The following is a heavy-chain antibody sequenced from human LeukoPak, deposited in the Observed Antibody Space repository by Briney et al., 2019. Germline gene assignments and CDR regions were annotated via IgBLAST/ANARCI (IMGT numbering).Heavy chain of an antibody. CDR2: IYYSGNS. J-gene: IGHJ5*02. D-gene: IGHD2-15*01. Sequence: SETLSLTCGVSGGSISSSDWWSWVRQPPGKGLEWIGEIYYSGNSNYNPSLKSRVTISVDTSKNQFSLKLSSVTAADTAVYYCARDGSGYCSGGSCYHWFDPWGQGTLVTVSS. CDR3: ARDGSGYCSGGSCYHWFDP. V-gene: IGHV4-4*02. CDR1: GGSISSSDW.